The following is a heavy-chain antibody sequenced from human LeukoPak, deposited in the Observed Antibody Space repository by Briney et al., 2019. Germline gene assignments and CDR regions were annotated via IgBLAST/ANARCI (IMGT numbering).Heavy chain of an antibody. CDR2: INHSGST. Sequence: SETLSLTCAVYGGSFSGYYWSWIRQPPGKGLEWVGEINHSGSTNYNPSLKSRVTISVDTSKNQFSLKLSSVTAADTAVYYCARQAYGDYVPSNDYWGQGTLVTVSS. CDR1: GGSFSGYY. CDR3: ARQAYGDYVPSNDY. J-gene: IGHJ4*02. V-gene: IGHV4-34*01. D-gene: IGHD4-17*01.